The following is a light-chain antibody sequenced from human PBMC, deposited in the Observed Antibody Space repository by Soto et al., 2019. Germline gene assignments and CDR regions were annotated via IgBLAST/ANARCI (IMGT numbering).Light chain of an antibody. CDR1: SSNIGSNT. J-gene: IGLJ2*01. CDR3: AAWDDSLNGVV. CDR2: SNN. V-gene: IGLV1-44*01. Sequence: QSVLTQPPSASGTPGQRVTISCSGSSSNIGSNTVNWYQQLPGTAPKLLIYSNNQRPSGVPDRFSGCKSGPSASLAISGLQSVDEADYYCAAWDDSLNGVVFGGGTKLTVL.